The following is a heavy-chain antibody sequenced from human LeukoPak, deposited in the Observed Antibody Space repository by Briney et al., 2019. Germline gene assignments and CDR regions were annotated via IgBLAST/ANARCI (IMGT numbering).Heavy chain of an antibody. CDR3: ARAGFCSAGSCYVFDY. CDR2: ISPNSGGT. V-gene: IGHV1-2*02. J-gene: IGHJ4*02. D-gene: IGHD2-15*01. Sequence: GASVKVSCKASGYTFTAYYIHWVRQAPGQGLEWMGWISPNSGGTFYAQTFQGRVAMTRDTSISTVYMDLSSLRSDDTAIYFCARAGFCSAGSCYVFDYWGQGSLATVSS. CDR1: GYTFTAYY.